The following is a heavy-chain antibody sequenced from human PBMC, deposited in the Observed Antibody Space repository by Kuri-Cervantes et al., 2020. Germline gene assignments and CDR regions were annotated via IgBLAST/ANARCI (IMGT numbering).Heavy chain of an antibody. Sequence: GESLKISCITSGFSFSNFPMHWVRLAPGKGLEWVAVISYDGTNPKYAEFVKGRFTISGDNSKNTLYLQMNSLRAEDTAVYYCARVGMTAADPYYFDYWGQGTLVTVSS. CDR3: ARVGMTAADPYYFDY. D-gene: IGHD6-13*01. CDR1: GFSFSNFP. J-gene: IGHJ4*02. V-gene: IGHV3-30*01. CDR2: ISYDGTNP.